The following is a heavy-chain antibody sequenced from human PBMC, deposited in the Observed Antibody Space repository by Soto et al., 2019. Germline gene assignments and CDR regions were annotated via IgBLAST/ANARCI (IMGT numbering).Heavy chain of an antibody. V-gene: IGHV1-18*04. CDR3: ERDRLGWKGDY. D-gene: IGHD1-1*01. Sequence: ASVKVSCKASGYTFTSYGISWVRQAPGQGLEWMGWISAYNDNINYAQNFQGRVTMTTDTSTSTAYMELRSLRSDDTAVYYCERDRLGWKGDYWGQGTLVTVSS. J-gene: IGHJ4*02. CDR1: GYTFTSYG. CDR2: ISAYNDNI.